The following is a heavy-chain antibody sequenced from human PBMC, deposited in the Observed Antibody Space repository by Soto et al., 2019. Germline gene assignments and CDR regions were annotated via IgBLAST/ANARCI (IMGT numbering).Heavy chain of an antibody. CDR2: ISGSGGST. CDR3: ATVPYSSSWYGYYFDY. V-gene: IGHV3-23*01. CDR1: VFNIKRYA. Sequence: LRRTSAATVFNIKRYAMRWVRQAPGKGLEWVSAISGSGGSTYYADSVKGRFTISRDNSKNTLYLQMNSLRAEDTAVYYCATVPYSSSWYGYYFDYWGQGTLVTVSS. J-gene: IGHJ4*02. D-gene: IGHD6-13*01.